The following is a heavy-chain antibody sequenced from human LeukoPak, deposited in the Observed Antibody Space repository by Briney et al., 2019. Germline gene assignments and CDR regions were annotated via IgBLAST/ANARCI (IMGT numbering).Heavy chain of an antibody. D-gene: IGHD3-10*01. J-gene: IGHJ3*02. CDR2: IYHSGST. V-gene: IGHV4-38-2*02. Sequence: SSETLSLTCTVSGYSISSGYYWGWIRQPPGKGLEWIGSIYHSGSTYYNPSLKSRVTMSVDTSKNQFSLKLSSVTAADTAVYYCARDKSRTYGSADAFDIWGQGTMVTVSS. CDR3: ARDKSRTYGSADAFDI. CDR1: GYSISSGYY.